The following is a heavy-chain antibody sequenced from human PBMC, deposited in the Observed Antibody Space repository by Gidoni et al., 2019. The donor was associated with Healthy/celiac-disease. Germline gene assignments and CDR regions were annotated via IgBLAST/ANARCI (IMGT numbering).Heavy chain of an antibody. CDR3: AKDPPDFWSGDDAFDI. Sequence: EVQLLGSGGGLVQPGGSLRLSCAASGFTFSSYAMSWVRQAPGKGLEWVSAISGSGGSTYYADSVKGRFTISRDNSKNTLYLQMNSLRAEDTAVYYCAKDPPDFWSGDDAFDIWGQGTMVTVSS. D-gene: IGHD3-3*01. J-gene: IGHJ3*02. CDR1: GFTFSSYA. V-gene: IGHV3-23*01. CDR2: ISGSGGST.